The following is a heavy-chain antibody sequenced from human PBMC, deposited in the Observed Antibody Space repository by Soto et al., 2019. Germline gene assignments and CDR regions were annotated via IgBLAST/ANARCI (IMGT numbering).Heavy chain of an antibody. V-gene: IGHV4-39*07. D-gene: IGHD1-1*01. CDR2: IYYDGST. Sequence: SETLSLTCTVSGDSIRSINNYWGWIRQPPGKGLEWIGNIYYDGSTSYNPSLKSRVAMSIDTSKKQFSLKLRSVTAADTAVYYCVRDGTKTLRDWFDPWGQGISVTVSS. CDR1: GDSIRSINNY. CDR3: VRDGTKTLRDWFDP. J-gene: IGHJ5*02.